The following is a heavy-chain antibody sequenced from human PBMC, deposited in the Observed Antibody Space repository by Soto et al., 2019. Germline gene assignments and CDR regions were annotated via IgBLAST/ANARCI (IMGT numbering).Heavy chain of an antibody. CDR2: IYYSGST. Sequence: TCTVSGGSISSGGYYWSWIRQHPGKGLEWIGYIYYSGSTYYNPSLKSRVTISVDTSKNQFSLKLSSVTAADTAVYYCAGVRITMIVGFDYWGQGTLVTVSS. V-gene: IGHV4-31*03. CDR3: AGVRITMIVGFDY. D-gene: IGHD3-22*01. J-gene: IGHJ4*02. CDR1: GGSISSGGYY.